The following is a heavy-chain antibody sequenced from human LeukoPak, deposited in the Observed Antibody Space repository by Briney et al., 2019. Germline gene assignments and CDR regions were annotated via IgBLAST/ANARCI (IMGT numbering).Heavy chain of an antibody. CDR3: ARGHSSTRTYFFDY. CDR2: INPRGSDI. J-gene: IGHJ4*02. V-gene: IGHV5-51*01. CDR1: GYSFTYYW. D-gene: IGHD6-13*01. Sequence: GESLKISCKGSGYSFTYYWIGWVRQVSGKGLEWMGIINPRGSDIRYSPSFQGQVTISVDKSINTAYLQWSSLKASDTAMYYCARGHSSTRTYFFDYWGQGTLVTVSS.